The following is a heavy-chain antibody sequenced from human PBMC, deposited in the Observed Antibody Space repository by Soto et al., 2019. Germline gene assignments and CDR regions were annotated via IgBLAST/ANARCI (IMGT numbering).Heavy chain of an antibody. CDR1: GFTFSSYS. CDR3: TRDGSGGSSEAYCYYYMDV. D-gene: IGHD2-15*01. CDR2: ISSSGSHI. J-gene: IGHJ6*03. Sequence: EVQLVESGGGLVKPGGSLRLSCAASGFTFSSYSMNWVRQAPGKGLEWVSSISSSGSHIYYADSVKGRFTISRDNAKNSLYLQMNSLRAEDTAVYYCTRDGSGGSSEAYCYYYMDVWGKGTTVTVSS. V-gene: IGHV3-21*01.